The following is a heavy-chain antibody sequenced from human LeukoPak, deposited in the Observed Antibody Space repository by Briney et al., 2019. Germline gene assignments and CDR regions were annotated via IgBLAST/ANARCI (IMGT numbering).Heavy chain of an antibody. J-gene: IGHJ4*02. CDR3: AKDYDYVWGTYRSSFDY. CDR1: GFTFSNYV. D-gene: IGHD3-16*02. CDR2: IDGSAGAT. V-gene: IGHV3-23*01. Sequence: GGSLRLSCAASGFTFSNYVMNWVRQAPGKGPEWVASIDGSAGATYYADSVKGRFTISRDNSKDTLYLHMNSLRAEDTAVYYCAKDYDYVWGTYRSSFDYWGQGTLVTVSS.